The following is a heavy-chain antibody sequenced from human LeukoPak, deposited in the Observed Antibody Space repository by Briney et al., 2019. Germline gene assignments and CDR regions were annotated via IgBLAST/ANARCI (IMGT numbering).Heavy chain of an antibody. J-gene: IGHJ4*02. CDR3: AKGAGIAGAGYYFDY. CDR2: ISYDGSNR. Sequence: GGSLRLSCAASGFTFSSYGMHWVRQAPGKGLEWVAVISYDGSNRYYADSVKGRFTISRDNSKNTLYLQMNSLRAEDTAVYYCAKGAGIAGAGYYFDYGAQGTLVTFFS. CDR1: GFTFSSYG. D-gene: IGHD6-19*01. V-gene: IGHV3-30*18.